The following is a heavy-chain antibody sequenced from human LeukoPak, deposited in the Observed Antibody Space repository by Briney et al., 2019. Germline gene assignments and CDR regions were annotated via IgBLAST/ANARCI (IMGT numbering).Heavy chain of an antibody. CDR2: ITSNGGST. Sequence: PGGSLRLSCSASGFTFSSYAMNWVRQAPGKGLEYVSAITSNGGSTYYADSVKGRFTISRDNSKHTLYLQMSSLRAEDTAVYYCVKGRCSGSSCYGGDYWGQGTLVTVSS. CDR3: VKGRCSGSSCYGGDY. D-gene: IGHD2-2*01. V-gene: IGHV3-64D*06. J-gene: IGHJ4*02. CDR1: GFTFSSYA.